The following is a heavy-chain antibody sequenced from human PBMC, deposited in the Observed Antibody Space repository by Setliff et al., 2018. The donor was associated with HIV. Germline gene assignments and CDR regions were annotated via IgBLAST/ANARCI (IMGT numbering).Heavy chain of an antibody. CDR1: GGSISSISYY. Sequence: SETLSLTCTVSGGSISSISYYWGWIRQPPGKGLEWIGSIYYSGSTYYDPSLKSRVTISVDTSKNQFSLKLNSVTAADTAMYYCARHPPYCSGGSCYRGRGYYFDYWGQGTLVTVSS. J-gene: IGHJ4*02. V-gene: IGHV4-39*01. CDR3: ARHPPYCSGGSCYRGRGYYFDY. D-gene: IGHD2-15*01. CDR2: IYYSGST.